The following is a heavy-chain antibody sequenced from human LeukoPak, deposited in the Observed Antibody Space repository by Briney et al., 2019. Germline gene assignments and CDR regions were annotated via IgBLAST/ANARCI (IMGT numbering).Heavy chain of an antibody. Sequence: SETLSLTCTVSGGSISSGAYYWGWIRQPPGKGLEWIGNIYYSGSTYYNPSLKSRVAISVDTSKKQFSLKLSSVTATDTGVYYCASDHSGWLGLGYWGQGTLVSVSS. D-gene: IGHD6-19*01. CDR1: GGSISSGAYY. CDR3: ASDHSGWLGLGY. CDR2: IYYSGST. J-gene: IGHJ4*02. V-gene: IGHV4-39*01.